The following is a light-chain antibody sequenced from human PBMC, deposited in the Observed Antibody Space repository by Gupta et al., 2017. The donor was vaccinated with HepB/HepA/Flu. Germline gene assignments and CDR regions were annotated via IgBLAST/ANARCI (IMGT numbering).Light chain of an antibody. V-gene: IGLV2-8*01. Sequence: QSALTQPPSASRCPGQSVTISCTATRSGIRVYYYVSWYQQYPGKAPNLLIYEVHNRPSGVPDRFSGSRSGNTASLTVSGLQAEDEADYYCSSYGGDNNVIFGGGTKLTVL. CDR2: EVH. CDR3: SSYGGDNNVI. CDR1: RSGIRVYYY. J-gene: IGLJ2*01.